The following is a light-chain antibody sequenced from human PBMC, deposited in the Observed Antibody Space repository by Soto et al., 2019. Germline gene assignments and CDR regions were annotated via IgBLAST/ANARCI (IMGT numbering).Light chain of an antibody. Sequence: IVVTQSPAPLSLSPGERATLSCRASQSVSSSYLAWYQQKPGQAPRLLIYGASTRAAGIPARFSGSGSGTDCTLTITSLQSEDFGVYYCHQHNNGWTCGRGTKG. J-gene: IGKJ1*01. V-gene: IGKV3-15*01. CDR2: GAS. CDR1: QSVSSSY. CDR3: HQHNNGWT.